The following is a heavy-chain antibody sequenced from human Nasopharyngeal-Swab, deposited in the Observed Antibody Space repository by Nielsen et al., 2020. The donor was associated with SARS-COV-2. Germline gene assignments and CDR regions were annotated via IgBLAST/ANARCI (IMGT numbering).Heavy chain of an antibody. CDR2: ISGSGGST. CDR1: GFTLRSYA. CDR3: ANGDTVAGTGY. V-gene: IGHV3-23*01. D-gene: IGHD6-19*01. Sequence: GRSLRLSCAASGFTLRSYAMSWVRKAPGEGLEWGSPISGSGGSTYYADSVNGRFTIPRDTSKNTLYLQMNSLRAEDTAVYYWANGDTVAGTGYWGQGTLVNVSS. J-gene: IGHJ4*02.